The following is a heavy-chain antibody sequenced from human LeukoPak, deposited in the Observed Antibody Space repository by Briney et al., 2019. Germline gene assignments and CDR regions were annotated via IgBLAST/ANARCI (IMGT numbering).Heavy chain of an antibody. CDR3: ARGPLCSSTSCYVTGAFDI. CDR2: IKQDGSEK. V-gene: IGHV3-7*01. D-gene: IGHD2-2*01. CDR1: GFTFSSYW. Sequence: PGGSLRLSCAASGFTFSSYWMSWVRQAPGKGLEWVANIKQDGSEKYYVDSVKGRFTISRDNAKNSLYLQMNSLRAEDTAVYYCARGPLCSSTSCYVTGAFDIWGQGTMVTVSS. J-gene: IGHJ3*02.